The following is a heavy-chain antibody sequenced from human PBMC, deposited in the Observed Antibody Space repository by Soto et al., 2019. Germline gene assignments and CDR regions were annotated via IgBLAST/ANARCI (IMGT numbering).Heavy chain of an antibody. V-gene: IGHV3-7*01. Sequence: EVQLVESGGGLVQPGGSLRLSCAASGFTFSSYWMSWVRQAPGKGLEWVANIKQDGSEKYYVDSVKGRFTISRDNDTHLRYQQMNNLRAEDTAVYYSARVGFEALLWFAEFYVEYRGQGNMVTVNS. CDR1: GFTFSSYW. CDR3: ARVGFEALLWFAEFYVEY. CDR2: IKQDGSEK. J-gene: IGHJ4*02. D-gene: IGHD3-10*01.